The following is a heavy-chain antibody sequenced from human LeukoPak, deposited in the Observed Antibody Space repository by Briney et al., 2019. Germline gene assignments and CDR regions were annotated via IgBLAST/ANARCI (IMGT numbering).Heavy chain of an antibody. D-gene: IGHD6-13*01. Sequence: GGSLRLSCAVSGFTFSSSAMSWVRQAPGKGLEWVSVSSGSGGSTYSADSVKGRFTISRDNSKNTLYLQMNSLRAENTAVYYCAKDHESSYSSSWYYYGMDVWGQGTTVTVSS. CDR3: AKDHESSYSSSWYYYGMDV. CDR1: GFTFSSSA. CDR2: SSGSGGST. J-gene: IGHJ6*02. V-gene: IGHV3-23*01.